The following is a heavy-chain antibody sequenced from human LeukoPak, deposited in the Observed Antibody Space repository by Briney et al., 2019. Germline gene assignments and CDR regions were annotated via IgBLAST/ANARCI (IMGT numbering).Heavy chain of an antibody. CDR3: ARESLEGVKYYYGMDV. J-gene: IGHJ6*02. V-gene: IGHV1-18*01. Sequence: ASVKVSCKASGYTFTNYGTSWVRQAPGQGLEWMGWIGTSSGSTNYAQKFQGRVTMTKDTSTSTASMELRSLTSDDTAVYYCARESLEGVKYYYGMDVWGQGTTVTVPS. D-gene: IGHD2-8*01. CDR1: GYTFTNYG. CDR2: IGTSSGST.